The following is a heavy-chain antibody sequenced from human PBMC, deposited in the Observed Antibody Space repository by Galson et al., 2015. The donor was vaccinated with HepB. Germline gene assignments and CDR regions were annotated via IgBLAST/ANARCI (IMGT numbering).Heavy chain of an antibody. D-gene: IGHD6-13*01. J-gene: IGHJ5*02. CDR1: GGSISSYY. Sequence: LSLTCTVSGGSISSYYWSWIRQPPGKGLEWIGYIYYSGSTNYNPSLKSRVTISLDTSKNQFSLKLSSVTAADTAVYYCARGYSSSWYDWFDPWGQGTLVTVSS. CDR2: IYYSGST. V-gene: IGHV4-59*01. CDR3: ARGYSSSWYDWFDP.